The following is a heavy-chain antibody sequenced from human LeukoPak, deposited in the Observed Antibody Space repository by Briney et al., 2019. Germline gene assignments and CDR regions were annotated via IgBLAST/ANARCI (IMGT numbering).Heavy chain of an antibody. CDR3: ARGRDMVRGVYYYYMDV. CDR1: GFTFDDYG. J-gene: IGHJ6*03. CDR2: INWNGGST. Sequence: PGGSLRLSCAASGFTFDDYGMSWVRQAPGKGLEWVSGINWNGGSTGYADSVKGRFTISRDNAKNSLYLQMNSLRAEDTALYYCARGRDMVRGVYYYYMDVWGKGTTVTVSS. D-gene: IGHD3-10*01. V-gene: IGHV3-20*04.